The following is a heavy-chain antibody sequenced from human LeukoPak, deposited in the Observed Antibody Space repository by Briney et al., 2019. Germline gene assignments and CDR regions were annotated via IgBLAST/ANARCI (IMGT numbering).Heavy chain of an antibody. D-gene: IGHD5-12*01. J-gene: IGHJ4*02. CDR3: ARVLRGVATRWYYFDY. CDR2: INPNSGGT. CDR1: GYTFTGYY. V-gene: IGHV1-2*02. Sequence: GASVTVSCKASGYTFTGYYMHWVRQAPGQGLEWMGWINPNSGGTNYAQKFQGRVTMTRDTSISTAYMELSRLRSDDTAVYYCARVLRGVATRWYYFDYWGQGTLVTVSS.